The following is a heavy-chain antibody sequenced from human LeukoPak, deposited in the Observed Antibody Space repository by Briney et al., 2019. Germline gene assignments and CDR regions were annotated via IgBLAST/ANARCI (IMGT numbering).Heavy chain of an antibody. Sequence: PGGSLRLXCAASGFTFSSYAMSWGRLAPGKGLEWVSAISGSGGSTYYADSVKGRFTISRDNSKNTLYLQMNSLRAEDTAVYYCAKDLGGSYCYFDYWGQGTLVTVSS. CDR2: ISGSGGST. CDR3: AKDLGGSYCYFDY. V-gene: IGHV3-23*01. J-gene: IGHJ4*02. CDR1: GFTFSSYA. D-gene: IGHD1-26*01.